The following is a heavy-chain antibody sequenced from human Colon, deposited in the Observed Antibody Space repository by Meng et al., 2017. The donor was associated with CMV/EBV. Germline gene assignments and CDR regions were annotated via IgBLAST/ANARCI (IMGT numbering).Heavy chain of an antibody. J-gene: IGHJ6*02. Sequence: GESLKISCVASGFTFSSHGMHWVRQAPGKGLEYLSGISLNGASTYYIDSVRGRFIISRDNSKNTLYLQMGSLRAEDTAVYHCARDIGRYCAGGTCYARPYLYDLDVWGQGTTVTVSS. CDR3: ARDIGRYCAGGTCYARPYLYDLDV. D-gene: IGHD2-15*01. V-gene: IGHV3-64*02. CDR2: ISLNGAST. CDR1: GFTFSSHG.